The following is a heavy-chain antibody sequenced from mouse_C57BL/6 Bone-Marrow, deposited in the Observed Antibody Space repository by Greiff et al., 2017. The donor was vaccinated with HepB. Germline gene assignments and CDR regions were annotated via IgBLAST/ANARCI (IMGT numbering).Heavy chain of an antibody. Sequence: QQSCKASGYTFTSYWMHWVKQRPGQGLEWIGEIDPSDSYTNYNQKFKGKSTLTVDKSSSTAYMQLSSLTSEDSAVYYCARGELLFDYWGQGTTLTVSS. CDR3: ARGELLFDY. J-gene: IGHJ2*01. D-gene: IGHD1-3*01. V-gene: IGHV1-69*01. CDR1: GYTFTSYW. CDR2: IDPSDSYT.